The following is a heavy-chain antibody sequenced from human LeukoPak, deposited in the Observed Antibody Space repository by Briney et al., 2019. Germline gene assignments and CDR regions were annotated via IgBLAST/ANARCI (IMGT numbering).Heavy chain of an antibody. D-gene: IGHD2-2*01. CDR2: ISGSGGST. Sequence: GGSLRLSCAASGFTFNIYAMSWVRQAPGKGLEWVPAISGSGGSTYYADSVKGRFTISRDNSKNTVSLQMNSLRAEDTAIYYCAKVPRVPATMRGSTSGNYYYYMDVWGKGTTVTVSS. J-gene: IGHJ6*03. V-gene: IGHV3-23*01. CDR3: AKVPRVPATMRGSTSGNYYYYMDV. CDR1: GFTFNIYA.